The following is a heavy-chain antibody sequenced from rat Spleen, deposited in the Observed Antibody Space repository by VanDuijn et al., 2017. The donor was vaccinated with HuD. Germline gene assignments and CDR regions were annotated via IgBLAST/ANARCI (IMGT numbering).Heavy chain of an antibody. Sequence: EVQLVESGGGLVQPGRSMKLPCAASGFTFSNYSMAWVRQAPTKGLEWVASISTGGGNTYYRASVKGRFTISRDNAKSTLYLQRDSLRSEDTATYYCARQGEKRGNWFAYWGQGTLVTVSS. CDR1: GFTFSNYS. D-gene: IGHD1-11*01. V-gene: IGHV5-25*01. CDR3: ARQGEKRGNWFAY. J-gene: IGHJ3*01. CDR2: ISTGGGNT.